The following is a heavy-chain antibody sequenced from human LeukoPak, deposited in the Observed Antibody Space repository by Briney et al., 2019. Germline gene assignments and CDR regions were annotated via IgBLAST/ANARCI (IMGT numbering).Heavy chain of an antibody. D-gene: IGHD3-10*01. CDR3: ARQWFGKLGA. V-gene: IGHV4-34*01. Sequence: SETLSLTCTVSGGSISSYYWSWIRQPPGKGLEWIGEINHSGSTNYNPSLKSRVTISVDTSKNQFSLKLSSVTAADTAVYYCARQWFGKLGAWGQGTLVTVSS. CDR2: INHSGST. CDR1: GGSISSYY. J-gene: IGHJ5*02.